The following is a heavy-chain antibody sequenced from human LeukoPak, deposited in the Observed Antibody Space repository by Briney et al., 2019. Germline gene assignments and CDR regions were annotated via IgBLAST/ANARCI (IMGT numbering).Heavy chain of an antibody. D-gene: IGHD3-16*01. J-gene: IGHJ4*02. CDR3: AKDWGSSPLDY. V-gene: IGHV3-30*18. Sequence: GRSLRLSCAASGFTFSSYGMHWVRQAPGKGLEWVAVISYDGSNKYYADSVKGRFTISRDNSKNTLYLQMNSLRAEDTAAYYCAKDWGSSPLDYWGQGTLVTVSS. CDR2: ISYDGSNK. CDR1: GFTFSSYG.